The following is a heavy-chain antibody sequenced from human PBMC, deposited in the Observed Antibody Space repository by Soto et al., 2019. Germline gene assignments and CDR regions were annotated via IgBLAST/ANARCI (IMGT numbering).Heavy chain of an antibody. Sequence: QVKLVQSGAEVKKPGASVKVYCKASGYTFTSYAMHWVRQAPGQRLEWMGWINAGNGNTKYSQKFQGRVTITRDTASRTAYMELNSPRSEATAVYYWALLLWVGSTNLDNWAQGTLVTVSS. V-gene: IGHV1-3*01. CDR2: INAGNGNT. CDR3: ALLLWVGSTNLDN. CDR1: GYTFTSYA. D-gene: IGHD3-10*01. J-gene: IGHJ4*02.